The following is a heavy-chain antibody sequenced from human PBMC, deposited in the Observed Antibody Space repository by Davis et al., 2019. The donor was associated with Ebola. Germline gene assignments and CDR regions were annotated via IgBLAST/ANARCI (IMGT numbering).Heavy chain of an antibody. D-gene: IGHD1-1*01. CDR3: AKYAWNVGSFDS. V-gene: IGHV4-34*01. CDR1: GGSFSGYY. CDR2: INHSGST. J-gene: IGHJ4*02. Sequence: MPSETLSLTCAVYGGSFSGYYWSWIRQPPGKGLEWIGEINHSGSTNYNPSLKSRAAISIDTSKSQFSLRLSSVTAADTAMYYCAKYAWNVGSFDSWGQGTLVTVSS.